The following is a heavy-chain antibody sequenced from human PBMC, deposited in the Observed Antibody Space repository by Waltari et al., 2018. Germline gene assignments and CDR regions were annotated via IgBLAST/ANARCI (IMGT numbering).Heavy chain of an antibody. CDR3: AKDNWNYRPDYYYMDV. D-gene: IGHD1-7*01. CDR2: ISKSDTIT. Sequence: EVKLVETGGGLVQPGGSLRLSCVASGFIFTNHAMSWVRQAPGKGLAWVSVISKSDTITYYGDSVEGRFTVSRDNSKNTVYLQMNSLRVDDTAVYYCAKDNWNYRPDYYYMDVWGIGTTVTVSS. CDR1: GFIFTNHA. J-gene: IGHJ6*03. V-gene: IGHV3-23*04.